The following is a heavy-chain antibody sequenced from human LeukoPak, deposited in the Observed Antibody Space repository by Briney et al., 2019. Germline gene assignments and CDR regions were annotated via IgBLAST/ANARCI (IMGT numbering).Heavy chain of an antibody. CDR3: ARHLSGYSGYDHFYFDY. Sequence: ASVKVSCKASGGTFSSYAISWVRQAPGQGLEWMGGIIPIFGTANYAQKLQGRVTMTTDTSTSTAYMELRSLRSDDTAVYYCARHLSGYSGYDHFYFDYWGQGTLVTVSS. D-gene: IGHD5-12*01. V-gene: IGHV1-69*05. CDR1: GGTFSSYA. J-gene: IGHJ4*02. CDR2: IIPIFGTA.